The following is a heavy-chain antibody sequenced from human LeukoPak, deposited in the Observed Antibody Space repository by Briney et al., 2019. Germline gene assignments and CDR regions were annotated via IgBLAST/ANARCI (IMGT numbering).Heavy chain of an antibody. CDR3: ARGVFGELEKLMFQH. Sequence: ASVKVSFKASGYTFNSYYIHWVRQAPGQGLEWMGIINPSGGNTRYPQKFQDRVTMTRDTSTSTVYMELSSLKSDDTAIYYCARGVFGELEKLMFQHWGQGTLVTVSS. CDR1: GYTFNSYY. CDR2: INPSGGNT. D-gene: IGHD3-10*02. V-gene: IGHV1-46*02. J-gene: IGHJ1*01.